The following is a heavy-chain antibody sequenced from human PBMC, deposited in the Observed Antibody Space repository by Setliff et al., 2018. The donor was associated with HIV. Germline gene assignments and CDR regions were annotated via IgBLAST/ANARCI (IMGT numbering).Heavy chain of an antibody. J-gene: IGHJ6*02. CDR1: GGTFSSYA. CDR2: ISAYNGNT. Sequence: ASVKVSCKASGGTFSSYAISWVRQAPGQGLEWMGWISAYNGNTNYAQKLQGRVTMTRDTSISTAYMEVSSLRSDDTAVYYCARDHCSSSGCYEYSYYGMDVWGQGTTVTVSS. D-gene: IGHD2-2*01. V-gene: IGHV1-18*01. CDR3: ARDHCSSSGCYEYSYYGMDV.